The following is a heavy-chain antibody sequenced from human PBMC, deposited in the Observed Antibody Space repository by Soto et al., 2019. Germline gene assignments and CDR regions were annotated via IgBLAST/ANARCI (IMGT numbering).Heavy chain of an antibody. J-gene: IGHJ4*02. CDR2: IIPILGIA. V-gene: IGHV1-69*02. Sequence: SGESLKISCQGSGYRFTDYWIRWVRQAPGQGLEWMGRIIPILGIANYAQKFQGRVTITADKSTSTAYMELSSLRSEDTAVYYCATSTRGYSYGPKDYWGQGTLVTVS. CDR3: ATSTRGYSYGPKDY. CDR1: GYRFTDYW. D-gene: IGHD5-18*01.